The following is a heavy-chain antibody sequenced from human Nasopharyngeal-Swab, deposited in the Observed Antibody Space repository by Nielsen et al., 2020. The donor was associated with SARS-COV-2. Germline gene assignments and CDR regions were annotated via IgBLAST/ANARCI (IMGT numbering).Heavy chain of an antibody. V-gene: IGHV1-69*13. CDR2: IIPIFGTA. J-gene: IGHJ6*03. CDR1: GGTFSSYA. Sequence: SAKVSCKASGGTFSSYAISWVRQAPGQGLEWMGGIIPIFGTANYAQKFQGRVTITADESTSTAYMELSSLRSEDTAVYYCARGKVEYSSSSGGYYYYYMDVWGKGTTVTVS. CDR3: ARGKVEYSSSSGGYYYYYMDV. D-gene: IGHD6-6*01.